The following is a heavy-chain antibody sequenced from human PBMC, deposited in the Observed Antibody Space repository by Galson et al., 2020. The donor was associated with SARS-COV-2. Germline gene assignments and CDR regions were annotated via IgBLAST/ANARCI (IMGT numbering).Heavy chain of an antibody. Sequence: GESLKISCAASGFTFSSYGMHWVRQAPGKGLEWVAVISYDGSNKYYADSVKGRFTISRDNSKNTLYLQMNSLRAEDTAVYYCASGYCSGGSCYSQDWYFELWGRGTLVTVSS. D-gene: IGHD2-15*01. J-gene: IGHJ2*01. V-gene: IGHV3-30*03. CDR2: ISYDGSNK. CDR1: GFTFSSYG. CDR3: ASGYCSGGSCYSQDWYFEL.